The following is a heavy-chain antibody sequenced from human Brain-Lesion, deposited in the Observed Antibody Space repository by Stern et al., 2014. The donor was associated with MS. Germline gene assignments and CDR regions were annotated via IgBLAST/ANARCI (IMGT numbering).Heavy chain of an antibody. D-gene: IGHD3-3*01. CDR3: ARDQRGITIFGVVTDYYYLGMDV. J-gene: IGHJ6*02. CDR1: GYIFTGYY. CDR2: INPNTVGT. V-gene: IGHV1-2*02. Sequence: VQLLASGAEVKKPGASVKVSCKTSGYIFTGYYIHWVRQAPGQGLAWIAWINPNTVGTKYAQKFQGRVTMSRDTSISTAYVELSSLTSDDTAVYYCARDQRGITIFGVVTDYYYLGMDVWGQGTTVTVSS.